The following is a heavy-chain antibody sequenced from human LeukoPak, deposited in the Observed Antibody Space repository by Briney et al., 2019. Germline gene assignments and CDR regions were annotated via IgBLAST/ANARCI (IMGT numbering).Heavy chain of an antibody. CDR1: GDSFSSHY. J-gene: IGHJ4*02. D-gene: IGHD6-19*01. Sequence: MTSETLSLTWTVSGDSFSSHYSSWVRQPPGKALEWIGYMFYSGSTNYNPSLKGRVAISVDTSKNQFSLMLSSVTAADTAIYFCARIGQWQSEFTSGGQGTQVTVSS. CDR3: ARIGQWQSEFTS. V-gene: IGHV4-59*11. CDR2: MFYSGST.